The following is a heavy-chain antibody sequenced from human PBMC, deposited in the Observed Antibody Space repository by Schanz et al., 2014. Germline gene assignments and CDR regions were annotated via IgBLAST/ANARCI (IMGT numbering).Heavy chain of an antibody. CDR3: ARDHTTESYYSAGPPIDY. CDR2: IKEDGSVK. V-gene: IGHV3-7*04. Sequence: EVQLVESGGGLVQPGGSLRLSCVASGFTFSNYWMTWVRQAPGKGLEWVANIKEDGSVKDYVDSVKGRFTISRDNAKNSLYLQMTSPRAEDTAVYYCARDHTTESYYSAGPPIDYWGQGTLLTVSS. CDR1: GFTFSNYW. J-gene: IGHJ4*02. D-gene: IGHD1-26*01.